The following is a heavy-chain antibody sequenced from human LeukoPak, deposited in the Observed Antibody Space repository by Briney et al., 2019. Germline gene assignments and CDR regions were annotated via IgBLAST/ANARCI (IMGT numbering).Heavy chain of an antibody. Sequence: PSETLSLTCAVYGGSFSGYYWSWIRQPPGKGLEWIGEINHSGSTNYNPSLKSRVTISVDTSKNQFSLKLSSVTAADTAVYYCARARSRTWKNWFDPWGQGTLVTVSS. V-gene: IGHV4-34*01. D-gene: IGHD6-13*01. J-gene: IGHJ5*02. CDR3: ARARSRTWKNWFDP. CDR1: GGSFSGYY. CDR2: INHSGST.